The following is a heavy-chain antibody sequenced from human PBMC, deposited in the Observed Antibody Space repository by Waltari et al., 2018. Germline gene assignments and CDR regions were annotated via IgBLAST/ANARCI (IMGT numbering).Heavy chain of an antibody. CDR1: GGSLSGYY. Sequence: QVQLQQWGAGRLKPSETLSLTCAVYGGSLSGYYWSWIRKPTGKGLEWIWDINHSGSTTYNPSRKRLVTISVDPAKNQFTRKLSSLTAADTAVYYCARDDSSGLRYALDIWGQGTMFPVSS. D-gene: IGHD3-22*01. J-gene: IGHJ3*02. CDR3: ARDDSSGLRYALDI. CDR2: INHSGST. V-gene: IGHV4-34*01.